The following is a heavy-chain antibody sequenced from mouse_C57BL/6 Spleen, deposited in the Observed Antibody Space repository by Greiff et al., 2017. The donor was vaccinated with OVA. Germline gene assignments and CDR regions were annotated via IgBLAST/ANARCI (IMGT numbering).Heavy chain of an antibody. CDR3: AKNGGLYWYFDV. J-gene: IGHJ1*03. CDR2: IWRGGST. D-gene: IGHD2-4*01. Sequence: VKLVESGPGLVQPSQSLSITCTVSGFSLTSYGVHWVRQSPGKGLEWLGVIWRGGSTDYNAAFMSRLSITKDNSKSQVFFKMNSLQADDTAIYYCAKNGGLYWYFDVWGTGTTVTVSS. CDR1: GFSLTSYG. V-gene: IGHV2-5*01.